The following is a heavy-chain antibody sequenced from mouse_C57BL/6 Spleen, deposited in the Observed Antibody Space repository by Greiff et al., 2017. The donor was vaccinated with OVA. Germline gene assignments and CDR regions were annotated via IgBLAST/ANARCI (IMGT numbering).Heavy chain of an antibody. V-gene: IGHV1-22*01. J-gene: IGHJ2*01. CDR1: GYTFTDYN. D-gene: IGHD1-1*01. CDR2: IHPNNGGT. CDR3: ARTGTTVDFDY. Sequence: VQLQQSGPELVKPGASVKMSCKASGYTFTDYNMHWVKQSHGKSLEWIGYIHPNNGGTSYNQKFKGKATLPGNKSSSTAYMELRSLTSEDSAVYYCARTGTTVDFDYWGQGTTLTVSS.